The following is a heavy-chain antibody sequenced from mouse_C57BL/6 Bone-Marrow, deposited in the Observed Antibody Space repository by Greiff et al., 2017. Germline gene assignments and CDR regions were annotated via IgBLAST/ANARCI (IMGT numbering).Heavy chain of an antibody. CDR2: IRSKSNNYAT. Sequence: EVQGVESGGGLVQPKGSLKLSCAASGFSFNTYAMNWVRQAPGKGLEWVARIRSKSNNYATYYADSVKDRFHISRDDSESMLYLQMNNLKTEDTAMYYCVRHDYDGDYYAMDYWGQGTSVTVSS. CDR3: VRHDYDGDYYAMDY. CDR1: GFSFNTYA. V-gene: IGHV10-1*01. D-gene: IGHD2-4*01. J-gene: IGHJ4*01.